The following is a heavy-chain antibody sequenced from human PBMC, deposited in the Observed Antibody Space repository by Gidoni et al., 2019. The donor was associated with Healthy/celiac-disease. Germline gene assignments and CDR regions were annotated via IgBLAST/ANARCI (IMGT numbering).Heavy chain of an antibody. Sequence: CAVYGWSFSGYYWSWSRQPPGKGLEWIGEINHSGSTNYNPSLKSRVTISVDTCKNQFSLKLSSVNAADKAVYYCARARGRGKKLGAFDIWGQGTMVTVSS. CDR3: ARARGRGKKLGAFDI. CDR1: GWSFSGYY. CDR2: INHSGST. V-gene: IGHV4-34*01. J-gene: IGHJ3*02. D-gene: IGHD3-16*01.